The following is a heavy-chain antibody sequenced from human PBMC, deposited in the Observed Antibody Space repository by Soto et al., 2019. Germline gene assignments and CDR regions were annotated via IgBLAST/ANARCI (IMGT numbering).Heavy chain of an antibody. J-gene: IGHJ4*02. Sequence: EVQLVESGGGLVKPGGSLRLSCAASGFTFSNAWMSWVRQAPGKGLEWVGRIKSKTDGGTTDYAAPVKGRFTISRDDSKHTLYLQMNSLKTEDTAVYYCTTAYYDYIWGSYEVPPYWGQGTLVTVSS. V-gene: IGHV3-15*01. CDR3: TTAYYDYIWGSYEVPPY. CDR1: GFTFSNAW. D-gene: IGHD3-16*01. CDR2: IKSKTDGGTT.